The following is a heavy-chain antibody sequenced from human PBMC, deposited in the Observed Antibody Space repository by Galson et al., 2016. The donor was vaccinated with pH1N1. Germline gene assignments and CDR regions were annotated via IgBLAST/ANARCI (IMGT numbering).Heavy chain of an antibody. D-gene: IGHD3-3*01. Sequence: LSCAASGFSFSSYTMNWVRPAPGKALEWLSHITSGSGGINYADSVKGRFTISRDNAKNSLVLEIDSLRAEDTAVYYCTRCANGPLDFWVLDLWGRGTLVSVSP. J-gene: IGHJ2*01. V-gene: IGHV3-48*01. CDR1: GFSFSSYT. CDR2: ITSGSGGI. CDR3: TRCANGPLDFWVLDL.